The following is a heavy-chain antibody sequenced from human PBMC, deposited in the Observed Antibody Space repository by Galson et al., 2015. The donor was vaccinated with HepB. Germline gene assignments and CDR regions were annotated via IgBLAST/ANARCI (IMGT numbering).Heavy chain of an antibody. D-gene: IGHD2-8*01. CDR3: ARRHCTTGVCPFDD. Sequence: SLRLSCAASRFTFSSYSMNWVRQAPGKGLEWVSSISSDSSFIYYADSVKGRFTISRDNAQSSLYLQMNSLRAEDTAVYYCARRHCTTGVCPFDDWGQGTLVTVSS. V-gene: IGHV3-21*01. CDR2: ISSDSSFI. J-gene: IGHJ4*02. CDR1: RFTFSSYS.